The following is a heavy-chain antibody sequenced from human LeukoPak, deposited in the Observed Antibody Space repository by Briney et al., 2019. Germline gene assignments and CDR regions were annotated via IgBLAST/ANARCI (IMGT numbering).Heavy chain of an antibody. Sequence: SETLSLTSTVSGGSISSYYWSWIRQPPGKGLEWIGYLYYSGSTNYNPSLKSRVTISVDTSKNQFSLKLSSVTAADTAVYYCARAGGYGGSLAYWGQGALVTVSS. CDR2: LYYSGST. D-gene: IGHD5-18*01. J-gene: IGHJ4*02. CDR1: GGSISSYY. CDR3: ARAGGYGGSLAY. V-gene: IGHV4-59*01.